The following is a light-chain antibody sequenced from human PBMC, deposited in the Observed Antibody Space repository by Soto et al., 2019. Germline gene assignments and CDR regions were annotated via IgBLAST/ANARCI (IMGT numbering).Light chain of an antibody. J-gene: IGLJ3*02. CDR1: TSNIGNNY. CDR2: DND. V-gene: IGLV1-51*01. Sequence: QSVLTQPPSVSAAPGQKVTISCSGTTSNIGNNYVSWYQQLPGAAPKLLIYDNDRRPSGIPDRFSGSKSGTSATLGITGLQTGDEADYYCQAYDYSLTAFVFGGGTKVTVL. CDR3: QAYDYSLTAFV.